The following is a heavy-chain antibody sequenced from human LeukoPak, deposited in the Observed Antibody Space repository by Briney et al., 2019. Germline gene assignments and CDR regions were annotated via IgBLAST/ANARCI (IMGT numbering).Heavy chain of an antibody. D-gene: IGHD4-17*01. V-gene: IGHV3-23*01. CDR1: GFTFSSYA. Sequence: PGGSLRLSCAASGFTFSSYAMSWVRQAPGKGLEWVSAISGSGSTIYYADSVKGRFTISRDNAKNSLYLQMNSLRAEDTAVYYCARDETVTTLGKEAWGQGTLVTVSS. CDR2: ISGSGSTI. CDR3: ARDETVTTLGKEA. J-gene: IGHJ5*02.